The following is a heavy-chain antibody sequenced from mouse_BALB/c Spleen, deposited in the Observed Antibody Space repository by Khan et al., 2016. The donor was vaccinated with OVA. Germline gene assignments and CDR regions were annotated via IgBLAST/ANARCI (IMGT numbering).Heavy chain of an antibody. D-gene: IGHD2-1*01. Sequence: QIQLVQSGPELKKPGETVKISCKASGYTLTNYGMNWVKQAPGKGLKWMGWINTYTGEPTYAEDFKGRIAFSLETSASTAYLQINNLKNEDTVTCFCAGSNGNYWFAYWGQGTLVTVSA. CDR2: INTYTGEP. CDR1: GYTLTNYG. CDR3: AGSNGNYWFAY. J-gene: IGHJ3*01. V-gene: IGHV9-3-1*01.